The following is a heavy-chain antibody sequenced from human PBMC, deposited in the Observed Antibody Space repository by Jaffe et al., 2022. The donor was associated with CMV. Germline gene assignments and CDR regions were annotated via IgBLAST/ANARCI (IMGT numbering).Heavy chain of an antibody. J-gene: IGHJ6*02. CDR2: IYYSGST. CDR1: GGSISSGGYY. Sequence: QVQLQESGPGLVKPSQTLSLTCTVSGGSISSGGYYWSWIRQHPGKGLEWIGYIYYSGSTYYNPSLKSRVTISVDTSKNQFSLKLSSVTAADTAVYYCARESKNWNSYYYYYGMDVWGQGTTVTVSS. D-gene: IGHD1-7*01. V-gene: IGHV4-31*03. CDR3: ARESKNWNSYYYYYGMDV.